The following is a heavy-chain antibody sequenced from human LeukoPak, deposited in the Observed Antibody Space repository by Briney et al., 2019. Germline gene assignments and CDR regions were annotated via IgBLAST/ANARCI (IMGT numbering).Heavy chain of an antibody. Sequence: KPSETLSLTCTVSGGSISSSSYYWGWIRQPPGKGLEWIGSIYYSGSTYYNPSLKSRVTISVDTSKNQFSLKLSSVTAADTAVYYCARQGLMVYATESRNAFDIWGQGTMATVSS. J-gene: IGHJ3*02. CDR2: IYYSGST. CDR1: GGSISSSSYY. D-gene: IGHD2-8*01. V-gene: IGHV4-39*01. CDR3: ARQGLMVYATESRNAFDI.